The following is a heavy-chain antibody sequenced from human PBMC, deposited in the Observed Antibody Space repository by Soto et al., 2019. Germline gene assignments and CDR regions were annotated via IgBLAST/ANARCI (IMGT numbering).Heavy chain of an antibody. CDR2: ISAYNGNT. V-gene: IGHV1-18*01. CDR3: ASSTYYDFWSGLIYYMDV. J-gene: IGHJ6*03. CDR1: GYTFTSYG. Sequence: ASVKVSCKASGYTFTSYGISWVRQAPGQGLEWMGWISAYNGNTNYAQKLQGRVTMTTDTSTSTAYMELRSLRSDDTAVYYCASSTYYDFWSGLIYYMDVWGKGTTVTVSS. D-gene: IGHD3-3*01.